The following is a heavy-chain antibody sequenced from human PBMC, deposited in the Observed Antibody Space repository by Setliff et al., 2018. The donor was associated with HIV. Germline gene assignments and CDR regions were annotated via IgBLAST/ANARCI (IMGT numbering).Heavy chain of an antibody. V-gene: IGHV4-4*08. Sequence: PSETLSLTCTVSGGSISSYSWSWIRQPPGKGLEWIGYIYTSGSTNCNPSLKSRVTISVDTSENQFSLRLNSVTAADTAVYYCARGATLLPGYSDRWEYFYMDVWGKGTTVTVSS. J-gene: IGHJ6*03. CDR1: GGSISSYS. CDR3: ARGATLLPGYSDRWEYFYMDV. CDR2: IYTSGST. D-gene: IGHD5-12*01.